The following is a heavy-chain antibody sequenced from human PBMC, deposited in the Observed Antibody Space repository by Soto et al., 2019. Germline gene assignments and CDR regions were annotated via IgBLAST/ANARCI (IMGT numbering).Heavy chain of an antibody. V-gene: IGHV3-73*01. CDR2: IRTKANSYAT. J-gene: IGHJ6*02. Sequence: GGSLRLSCAASGFTFSDSALHWVRQASGKGLEWVGRIRTKANSYATAYIESVKGRFTISRDDSKKTAYLQMNSLKTEDTAVYYCTSHLTGSYYYYGMDVWGQGTTVTVSS. D-gene: IGHD7-27*01. CDR1: GFTFSDSA. CDR3: TSHLTGSYYYYGMDV.